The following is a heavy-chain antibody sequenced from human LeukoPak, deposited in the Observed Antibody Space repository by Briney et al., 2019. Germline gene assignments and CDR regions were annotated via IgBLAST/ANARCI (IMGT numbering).Heavy chain of an antibody. D-gene: IGHD3-9*01. CDR2: IYSGGST. J-gene: IGHJ3*02. Sequence: GGSLRLSCAASGFTVSSNYMSWVRQAPGKGLEWVSVIYSGGSTYYADSVKGRFTISRDNSKNTLYLHMNSLRAEDTAVYYCARVFYDILTGYYPRENDAFDIWGQGTMVTVSS. V-gene: IGHV3-53*01. CDR3: ARVFYDILTGYYPRENDAFDI. CDR1: GFTVSSNY.